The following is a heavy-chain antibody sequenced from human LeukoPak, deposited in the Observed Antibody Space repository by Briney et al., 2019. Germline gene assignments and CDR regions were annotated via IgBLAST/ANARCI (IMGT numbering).Heavy chain of an antibody. CDR3: TSRITMVRGVIFDY. Sequence: AGGSLRLSCAASGFTFSNAWMSWVRQASGKGLEWVGCIRSKANSYATAYAASVKGRFTISRDDSKNTAYLQMNSLKTEDTAVYYCTSRITMVRGVIFDYWGQGTLVTVSS. CDR1: GFTFSNAW. J-gene: IGHJ4*02. V-gene: IGHV3-73*01. CDR2: IRSKANSYAT. D-gene: IGHD3-10*01.